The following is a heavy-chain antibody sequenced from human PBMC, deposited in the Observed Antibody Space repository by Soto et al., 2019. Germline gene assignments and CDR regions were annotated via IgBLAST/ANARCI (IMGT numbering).Heavy chain of an antibody. V-gene: IGHV3-23*01. J-gene: IGHJ6*02. CDR1: GFTFSSCT. D-gene: IGHD3-10*01. CDR2: ISGTGGST. Sequence: VGSLRLSCAASGFTFSSCTMSWVRQAPGKGLEWVSAISGTGGSTYFADSVKGRFTISRDNSRNTLYLQMNSLRADDTAVYYCAKASNSGDPSDVWGQGTTVTVSS. CDR3: AKASNSGDPSDV.